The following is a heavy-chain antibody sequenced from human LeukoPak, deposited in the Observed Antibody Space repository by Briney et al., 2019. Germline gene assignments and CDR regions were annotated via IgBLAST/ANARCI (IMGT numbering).Heavy chain of an antibody. J-gene: IGHJ3*02. D-gene: IGHD6-13*01. CDR3: ARRFRSWDAFDI. Sequence: PSETLSLTCTVSGGSISSSSYYWGWIRQPPGKGLEWIGSIYYSGSTYYNPSLKNRVTISVDTSKNQFSLKLSSVTAADTAVYYCARRFRSWDAFDIWGQGTMVTVSS. CDR1: GGSISSSSYY. V-gene: IGHV4-39*01. CDR2: IYYSGST.